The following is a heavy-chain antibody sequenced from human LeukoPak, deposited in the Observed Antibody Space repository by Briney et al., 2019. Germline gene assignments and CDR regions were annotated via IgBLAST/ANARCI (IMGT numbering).Heavy chain of an antibody. CDR3: ARDILSGMGAFDI. CDR1: GFTFSSYW. Sequence: GSLRLSCAASGFTFSSYWMSWVRQAPGKGLEWVANIKQDGSEKYYEDSVKGRFTISRDNAKNSLYLQMNSLRAEDTAVYYCARDILSGMGAFDIWGQGTMVTVSS. V-gene: IGHV3-7*03. J-gene: IGHJ3*02. CDR2: IKQDGSEK. D-gene: IGHD3-16*02.